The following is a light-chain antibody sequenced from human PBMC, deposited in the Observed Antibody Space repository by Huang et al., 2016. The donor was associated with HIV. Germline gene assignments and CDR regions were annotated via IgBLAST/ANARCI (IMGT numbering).Light chain of an antibody. CDR1: QSVASW. CDR2: HAA. Sequence: TPMTQSLHTPSASVGDRVNLNCRASQSVASWISWYQQKPWKAPKLLMYHAALLDSGGPSRLSGSGSDTEFTLTIADLQPDDSATYYCQQYSTFPMYTFAQGTKLEI. CDR3: QQYSTFPMYT. V-gene: IGKV1-5*03. J-gene: IGKJ2*01.